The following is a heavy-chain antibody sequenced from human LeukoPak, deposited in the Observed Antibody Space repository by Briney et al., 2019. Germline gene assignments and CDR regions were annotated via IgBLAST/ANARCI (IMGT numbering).Heavy chain of an antibody. CDR2: IIPIFGTA. CDR1: GGTFSSYA. CDR3: ARAGTTVFDY. V-gene: IGHV1-69*05. Sequence: SVKVSCKASGGTFSSYAISWVRQAPGQGLEWMGGIIPIFGTANYAQKLQGRVTMTTDTSTSTAYMELRSLRSDDTAVYYCARAGTTVFDYWGQGTLVTVSS. J-gene: IGHJ4*02. D-gene: IGHD1-1*01.